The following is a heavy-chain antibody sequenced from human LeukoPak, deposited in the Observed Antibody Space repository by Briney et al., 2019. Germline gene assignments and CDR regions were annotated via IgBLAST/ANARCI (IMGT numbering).Heavy chain of an antibody. CDR2: IGTAGDT. CDR3: AREITMVRGVTYYYYYGMDV. V-gene: IGHV3-13*01. D-gene: IGHD3-10*01. CDR1: GFTFSSYD. J-gene: IGHJ6*02. Sequence: PGGSLRLSCAASGFTFSSYDMHWVRQATGKGLEWVSAIGTAGDTYYPGSVKGRFTISRENAKNSLYLQMNSLRAGDTAVYYCAREITMVRGVTYYYYYGMDVWGQGTTVTVSS.